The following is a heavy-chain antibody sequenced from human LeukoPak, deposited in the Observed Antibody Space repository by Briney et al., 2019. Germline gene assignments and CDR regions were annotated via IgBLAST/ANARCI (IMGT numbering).Heavy chain of an antibody. CDR3: ASYRHSSGWYCFDY. J-gene: IGHJ4*02. V-gene: IGHV3-30-3*01. Sequence: GGSLRLSCAASGFTFSSYAMHWVRQAPGKGLEWVAVISYDGSNKYYADSVKGRFTISRDNSKNTLYLQMNSLRAEDTAVYYCASYRHSSGWYCFDYWGQGTLVTVSS. CDR1: GFTFSSYA. D-gene: IGHD6-19*01. CDR2: ISYDGSNK.